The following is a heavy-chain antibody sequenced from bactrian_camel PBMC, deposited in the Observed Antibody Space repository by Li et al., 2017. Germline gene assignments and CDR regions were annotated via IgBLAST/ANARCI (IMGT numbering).Heavy chain of an antibody. CDR1: GFTSNSYY. D-gene: IGHD5*01. V-gene: IGHV3S6*01. CDR2: IYIDGSDT. J-gene: IGHJ6*01. Sequence: HVQLVESGGGLVQPGGSLRLSCEASGFTSNSYYMTWVRQAPGKGLEWVSTIYIDGSDTYYADSVKGRFTISRDNAKNTLYLQMNSLKPEDTAVYYCASDLAWVGRHIFGYWGQGTQVTVS. CDR3: ASDLAWVGRHIFGY.